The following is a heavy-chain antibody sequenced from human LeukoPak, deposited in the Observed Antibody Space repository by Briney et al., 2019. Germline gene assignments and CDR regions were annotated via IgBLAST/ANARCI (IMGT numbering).Heavy chain of an antibody. V-gene: IGHV5-51*01. J-gene: IGHJ5*02. CDR3: ARRESSCSTTSCYTVNWFDP. CDR1: GYSFTTHW. Sequence: GESLKISCKGSGYSFTTHWIGWVRQMPGKGLEWMGIIYPGDSDTRYSPSLQGGQVTISVDKSISTAYLQWSSLKASDTAMYYCARRESSCSTTSCYTVNWFDPWGQGTLVTVSS. D-gene: IGHD2-2*02. CDR2: IYPGDSDT.